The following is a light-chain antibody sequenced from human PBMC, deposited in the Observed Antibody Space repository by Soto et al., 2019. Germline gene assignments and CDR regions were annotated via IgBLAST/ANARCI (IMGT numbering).Light chain of an antibody. CDR1: QSINTF. CDR2: GAS. J-gene: IGKJ2*01. CDR3: QQSYSLPYT. Sequence: DVQMTQSPSSLSASIGDRVSMSCRASQSINTFLNWYQQKPGKAPHLLIYGASNLHSGVPSRFSGSGSGTDFTLTISSLQPEDSATYYCQQSYSLPYTFGQGTKVDIK. V-gene: IGKV1-39*01.